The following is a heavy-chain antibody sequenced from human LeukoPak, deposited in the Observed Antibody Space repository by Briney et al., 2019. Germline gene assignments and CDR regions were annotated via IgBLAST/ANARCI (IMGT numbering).Heavy chain of an antibody. CDR1: GYTFTDYY. D-gene: IGHD2-15*01. V-gene: IGHV1-2*02. CDR2: INPYSGGT. Sequence: GASVKVSCKASGYTFTDYYIHWLRQAPGQGLEWMGWINPYSGGTSYAQIFQGRVTMTRDTSINTAYMELSRLRSDDTAVYYCARDVGVFGVAANLRGPIDYWGQGTLVTVSS. J-gene: IGHJ4*02. CDR3: ARDVGVFGVAANLRGPIDY.